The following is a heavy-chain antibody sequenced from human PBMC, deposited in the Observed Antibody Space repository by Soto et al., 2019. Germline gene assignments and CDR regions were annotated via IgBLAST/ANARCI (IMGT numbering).Heavy chain of an antibody. CDR2: INAGNGNT. J-gene: IGHJ4*02. CDR3: AREGGSSPGDY. Sequence: QVQLVQSGAEEKKPGASVKVSCKASGYTFTSYAMHWVRQAPGQRLEWMGWINAGNGNTKYSQKFQGRVTITRDTSASTAYMELSSLRSEDTALYYCAREGGSSPGDYWGQGTLGTVSS. CDR1: GYTFTSYA. V-gene: IGHV1-3*05. D-gene: IGHD2-2*01.